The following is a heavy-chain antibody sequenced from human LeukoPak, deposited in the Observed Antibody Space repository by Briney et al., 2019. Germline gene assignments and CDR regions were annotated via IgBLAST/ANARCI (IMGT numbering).Heavy chain of an antibody. CDR2: ISSGSTYI. CDR3: AREEGSDWFTAFDM. V-gene: IGHV3-21*01. D-gene: IGHD3-9*01. CDR1: GFSFSTYS. J-gene: IGHJ3*02. Sequence: GTSLRLSCAASGFSFSTYSVNWVRQAPGKGLEGVSSISSGSTYIYYADSLKGRFTISRDNAKNSLYLQMNSLRAEDTAVYYCAREEGSDWFTAFDMWGQGTMVTVSS.